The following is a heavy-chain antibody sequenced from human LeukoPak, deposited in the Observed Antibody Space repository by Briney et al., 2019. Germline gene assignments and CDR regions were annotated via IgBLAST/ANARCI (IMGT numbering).Heavy chain of an antibody. J-gene: IGHJ4*02. Sequence: GGSLRLTCAASGFTFSNAWMSWVRQAPGKGLEWVGRIKSKTDGGTTDYAAPVKGRFTISRDDSKNTLYLQMNSLKTEDTAVYYCTTRLRYFDWTIYDFDYWGQGTLVTVSS. CDR3: TTRLRYFDWTIYDFDY. D-gene: IGHD3-9*01. CDR2: IKSKTDGGTT. CDR1: GFTFSNAW. V-gene: IGHV3-15*01.